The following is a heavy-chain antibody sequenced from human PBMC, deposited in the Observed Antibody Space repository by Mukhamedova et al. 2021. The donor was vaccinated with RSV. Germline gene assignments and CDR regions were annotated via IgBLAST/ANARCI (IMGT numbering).Heavy chain of an antibody. V-gene: IGHV2-26*01. D-gene: IGHD6-13*01. CDR3: ARVRHIAAAGKYFDY. Sequence: IRQPPGKALEWLAHIFSNDEKSYSTSLKSRLTTSKDTSKSQVVLTMTNMDPVDTATYYCARVRHIAAAGKYFDYWGQGTLVTVS. J-gene: IGHJ4*02. CDR2: IFSNDEK.